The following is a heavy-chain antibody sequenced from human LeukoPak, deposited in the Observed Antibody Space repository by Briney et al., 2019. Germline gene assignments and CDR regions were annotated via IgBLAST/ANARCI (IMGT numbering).Heavy chain of an antibody. J-gene: IGHJ6*03. Sequence: SETLSLTCAVYGGSFSGYYWSWIRQPPGKGLEWIGEINHSGSTNYNPSLKSRVTISVDTSKNQFSLKLSSVTAADTAVYYCARSGPWGGYESYYYYYMDVWGKGTTVTISS. CDR3: ARSGPWGGYESYYYYYMDV. CDR1: GGSFSGYY. CDR2: INHSGST. V-gene: IGHV4-34*01. D-gene: IGHD5-12*01.